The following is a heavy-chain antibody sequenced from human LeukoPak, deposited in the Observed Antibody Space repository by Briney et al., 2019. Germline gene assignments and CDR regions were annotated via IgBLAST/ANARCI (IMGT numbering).Heavy chain of an antibody. Sequence: SETLSLTCAVSGGSISSGSYSWNWIRQPPGKGLEWIGYIYHTGKTFYNPSLKSRVTISVDRSKHQFSLRLTSVTAADTAVYYCARDITMVRGVMHYYYYGMDVWGQGTTVTVSS. D-gene: IGHD3-10*01. CDR1: GGSISSGSYS. CDR2: IYHTGKT. J-gene: IGHJ6*02. CDR3: ARDITMVRGVMHYYYYGMDV. V-gene: IGHV4-30-2*01.